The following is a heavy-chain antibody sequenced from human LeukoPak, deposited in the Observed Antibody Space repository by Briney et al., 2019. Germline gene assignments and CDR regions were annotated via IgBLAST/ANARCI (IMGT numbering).Heavy chain of an antibody. CDR1: GFTFSSYG. J-gene: IGHJ4*02. D-gene: IGHD3-10*01. CDR2: ISGSGGST. Sequence: GGSLRLSCAASGFTFSSYGMSWVRQAPGKGLEWVSAISGSGGSTYYADSVKGRFTISRDNSKNTLYLQMNSLRAEDTAVYYCARARYGSGRYLNFFDYWGQGILVTVSS. CDR3: ARARYGSGRYLNFFDY. V-gene: IGHV3-23*01.